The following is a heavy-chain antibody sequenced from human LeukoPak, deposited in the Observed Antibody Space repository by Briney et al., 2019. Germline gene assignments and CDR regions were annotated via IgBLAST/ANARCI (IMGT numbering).Heavy chain of an antibody. CDR1: GYTFTSYG. CDR3: ARRPDRIVATISDY. V-gene: IGHV1-18*01. J-gene: IGHJ4*02. CDR2: ISAYNGNT. D-gene: IGHD5-12*01. Sequence: ASVKVSCKASGYTFTSYGISWVRQAPGQGLEWMGWISAYNGNTNYAQKFQGRVTMTRNTSISTAYMGLSSLRSEDTAVYYCARRPDRIVATISDYWGQGTLVTVSS.